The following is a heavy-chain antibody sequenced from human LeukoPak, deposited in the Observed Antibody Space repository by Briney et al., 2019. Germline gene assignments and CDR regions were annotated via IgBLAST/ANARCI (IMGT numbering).Heavy chain of an antibody. J-gene: IGHJ6*02. CDR3: ANYYDSSGPYPGYYYGMDV. Sequence: GGSLRLSCAASGFTFSSYAMSWVRQAPGKGLEWVSAISGSGGSTYYADSVKGRFTISRDNSKNTLYLQMNSLRAEDTAVYYCANYYDSSGPYPGYYYGMDVWGQGTTVTVSS. D-gene: IGHD3-22*01. CDR1: GFTFSSYA. V-gene: IGHV3-23*01. CDR2: ISGSGGST.